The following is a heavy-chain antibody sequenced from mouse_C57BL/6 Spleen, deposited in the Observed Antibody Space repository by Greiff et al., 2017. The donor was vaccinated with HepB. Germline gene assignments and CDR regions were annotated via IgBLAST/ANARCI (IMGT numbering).Heavy chain of an antibody. J-gene: IGHJ2*01. CDR1: GYAFTNYL. Sequence: VQLVESGAELVRPGTSVKVSCKASGYAFTNYLIEWVKQRPGQGHEWIGVINPGSGGTNYNEKFKGKATLTADKSSSTAYMQLSSLTSEDSAVYFCARGRSTGLFDYWGQGTTLTVSS. CDR3: ARGRSTGLFDY. CDR2: INPGSGGT. V-gene: IGHV1-54*01. D-gene: IGHD4-1*02.